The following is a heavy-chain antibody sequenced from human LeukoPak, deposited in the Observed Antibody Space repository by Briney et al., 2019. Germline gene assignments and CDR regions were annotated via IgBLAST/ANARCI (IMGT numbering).Heavy chain of an antibody. D-gene: IGHD3-9*01. CDR2: IKQDGSEK. V-gene: IGHV3-7*01. CDR3: AGGKVDFAF. J-gene: IGHJ4*02. Sequence: GGSLRLSCAASGFTFSSYWMSWVRQAPGKGLEWVANIKQDGSEKYYVDSVKGRFSISRDNAKNSVYLQMNSLTAADTAVYYCAGGKVDFAFWGQGTLVTVSS. CDR1: GFTFSSYW.